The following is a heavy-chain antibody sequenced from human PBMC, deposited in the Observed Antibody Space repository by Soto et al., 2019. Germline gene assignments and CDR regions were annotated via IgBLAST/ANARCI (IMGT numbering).Heavy chain of an antibody. J-gene: IGHJ4*02. D-gene: IGHD1-1*01. CDR2: MNPNTGNS. CDR3: ARRAETNGWNGFGADKYYFDF. Sequence: ASVKVSCKASGYTFTSYDIYWVRQATGQGLEWMGWMNPNTGNSGYAQKFQGRVTLTSDTSISTAHMELSSLRSEDTAVYYCARRAETNGWNGFGADKYYFDFWGQGTLVTVSS. CDR1: GYTFTSYD. V-gene: IGHV1-8*01.